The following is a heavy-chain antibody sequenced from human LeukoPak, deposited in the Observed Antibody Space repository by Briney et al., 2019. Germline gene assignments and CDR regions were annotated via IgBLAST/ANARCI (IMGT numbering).Heavy chain of an antibody. V-gene: IGHV4-39*01. CDR2: IYYSGST. CDR1: GRSISSRSYY. Sequence: PSETVSLTCTVSGRSISSRSYYWGWIRQAPGKWLEWIGSIYYSGSTYYNPSLKSRVTISVDTSKNQFSLKLSSVTAADTAVYYCARRGVWGGIDYWGQGTLVTVSS. J-gene: IGHJ4*02. D-gene: IGHD7-27*01. CDR3: ARRGVWGGIDY.